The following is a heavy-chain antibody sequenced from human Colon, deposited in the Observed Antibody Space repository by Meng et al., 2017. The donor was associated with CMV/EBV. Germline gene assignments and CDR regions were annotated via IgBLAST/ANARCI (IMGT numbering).Heavy chain of an antibody. Sequence: EVPLVGSGGGVVQPGGSLRLSCAASGFTFSTYWMHWVRQGPGRGPVWLSRISGDGGMTSYADSVKGRFTISRDNAKNTLYLQMNSLRVEDTAVYYCARGVGESLGWEMGYWGQGTLVTVSS. V-gene: IGHV3-74*01. D-gene: IGHD1-26*01. CDR3: ARGVGESLGWEMGY. J-gene: IGHJ4*02. CDR1: GFTFSTYW. CDR2: ISGDGGMT.